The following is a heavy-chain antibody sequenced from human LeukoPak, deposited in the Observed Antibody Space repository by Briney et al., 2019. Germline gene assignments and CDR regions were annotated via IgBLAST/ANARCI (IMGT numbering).Heavy chain of an antibody. CDR3: ARAHYDSSGYYPLGY. J-gene: IGHJ4*02. D-gene: IGHD3-22*01. Sequence: ASVKVSCQDCGYSFTSYGICWVRQAPGQGREWMGWICAYNGNTNYVRKLQGRVTMTTDTSTSQAYMELRSLRSYETAVYYCARAHYDSSGYYPLGYWGQGTLVTVSS. CDR1: GYSFTSYG. V-gene: IGHV1-18*01. CDR2: ICAYNGNT.